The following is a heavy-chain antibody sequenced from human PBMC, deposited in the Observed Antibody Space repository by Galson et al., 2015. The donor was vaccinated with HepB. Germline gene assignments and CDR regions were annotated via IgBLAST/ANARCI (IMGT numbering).Heavy chain of an antibody. V-gene: IGHV3-23*01. Sequence: SLRLSCAASGFSFTRYAMTWVRQAPGKGLEWVSSITSSGGNSYYKDSVMGRFTASRNNSENTLLLQLNSLRAEDTAMYFCAKDGIMVANNPYHFHYWGQGTLVTVSS. D-gene: IGHD2-15*01. CDR1: GFSFTRYA. CDR2: ITSSGGNS. J-gene: IGHJ4*02. CDR3: AKDGIMVANNPYHFHY.